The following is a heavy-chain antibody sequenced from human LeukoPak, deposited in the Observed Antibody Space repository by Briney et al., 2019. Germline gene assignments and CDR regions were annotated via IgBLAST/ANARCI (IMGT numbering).Heavy chain of an antibody. CDR3: ARGSQSLNREYYFDY. Sequence: GGSLRLSCAASGFTFSSYSMNWVRQAPGKGLEWVSSISSSSSYIYYADSVKGRFTISRGNAKNSLYLQMNSLRAEDTAVYYCARGSQSLNREYYFDYWGQGTLVTVSS. J-gene: IGHJ4*02. CDR1: GFTFSSYS. CDR2: ISSSSSYI. V-gene: IGHV3-21*01.